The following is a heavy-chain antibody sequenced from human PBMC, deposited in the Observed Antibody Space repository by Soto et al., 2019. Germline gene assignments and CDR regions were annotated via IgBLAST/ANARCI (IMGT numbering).Heavy chain of an antibody. CDR3: AKDLRVRGVD. CDR1: GFTFSSYG. CDR2: ISGSGVST. J-gene: IGHJ4*02. D-gene: IGHD3-10*01. Sequence: VQLLESGGGLVQPGGSLRLSCAASGFTFSSYGMSWVRQAPGKGLEWVSGISGSGVSTYYADSVKGRFTISRDNSKNTLSLQMNSLRAEDTAVYYCAKDLRVRGVDWGQGTLVTVSS. V-gene: IGHV3-23*01.